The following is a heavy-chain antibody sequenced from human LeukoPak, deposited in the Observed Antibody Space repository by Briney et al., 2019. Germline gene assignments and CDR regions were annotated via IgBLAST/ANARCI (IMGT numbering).Heavy chain of an antibody. D-gene: IGHD4-17*01. CDR2: IIPIFGTA. CDR3: ARNYGDYVEGNWFDP. V-gene: IGHV1-69*05. CDR1: GGTFSSYA. Sequence: SVKVSCKASGGTFSSYAISWVRQAPGQGLEWMGRIIPIFGTANYAQKFQGRVTITTDESTSTAYMELSSLRSEDTAVYYCARNYGDYVEGNWFDPWGQGTLVTVSS. J-gene: IGHJ5*02.